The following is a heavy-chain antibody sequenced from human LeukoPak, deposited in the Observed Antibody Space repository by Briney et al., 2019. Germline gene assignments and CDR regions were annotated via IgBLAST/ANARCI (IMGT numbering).Heavy chain of an antibody. CDR2: INHSGST. V-gene: IGHV4-34*01. CDR1: GGSFSGYY. D-gene: IGHD2-2*02. Sequence: SETLSLTCAVYGGSFSGYYWSWIRQPPGKGLEWIGEINHSGSTNYNPSLKSRLTISVDTSKNQFSLKLSSVTAADTAVYYCARGGIGYCSSTSCYKRNWFDPWGQGTLVTVSS. J-gene: IGHJ5*02. CDR3: ARGGIGYCSSTSCYKRNWFDP.